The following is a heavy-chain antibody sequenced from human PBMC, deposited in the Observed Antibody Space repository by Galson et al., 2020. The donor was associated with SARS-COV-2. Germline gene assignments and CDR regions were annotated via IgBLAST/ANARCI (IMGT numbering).Heavy chain of an antibody. CDR2: IDWDDDK. J-gene: IGHJ6*02. CDR3: ARELYDILAGYYYGMDV. Sequence: SGPTLVKPTQTLTLTCTFSGFSLSTSGMRVSWIRQPPGKALESLARIDWDDDKFYSTSLKTRLTISKDTSKNQVVLTMTNMDPVDTATYYCARELYDILAGYYYGMDVWGQGTTVTVSS. CDR1: GFSLSTSGMR. V-gene: IGHV2-70*04. D-gene: IGHD3-9*01.